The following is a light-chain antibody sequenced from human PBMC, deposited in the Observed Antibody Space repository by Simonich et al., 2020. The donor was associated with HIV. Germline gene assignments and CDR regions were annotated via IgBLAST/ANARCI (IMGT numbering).Light chain of an antibody. J-gene: IGKJ4*01. CDR3: QQYNNCPPLT. V-gene: IGKV3-15*01. CDR1: QSVRSN. CDR2: GAS. Sequence: EIVMTQSPATLSVSPGERATLSGRSSQSVRSNLAWYQQKPGQAPRLLIYGASTRATGIPARFSGSGSGTEFTLTISSMQSEDFAVYYCQQYNNCPPLTFGGGTKVEIK.